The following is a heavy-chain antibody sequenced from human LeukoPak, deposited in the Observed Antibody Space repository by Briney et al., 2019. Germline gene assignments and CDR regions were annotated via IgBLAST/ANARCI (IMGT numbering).Heavy chain of an antibody. Sequence: GGSLRLSCAASGFSFSSYSMNWVRQAPGKGLEWVSYISSLSGTINYADSVKGRFIISRDNAKKSLYLQMNSLRAEDTAVYYCARGTMFPYYFDYWGQGTLVTVSS. V-gene: IGHV3-48*04. CDR3: ARGTMFPYYFDY. D-gene: IGHD3-10*02. CDR1: GFSFSSYS. J-gene: IGHJ4*02. CDR2: ISSLSGTI.